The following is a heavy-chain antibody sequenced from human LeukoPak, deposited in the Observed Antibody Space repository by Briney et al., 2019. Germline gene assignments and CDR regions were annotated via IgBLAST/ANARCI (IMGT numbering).Heavy chain of an antibody. V-gene: IGHV3-11*06. CDR1: GFTLSDYY. Sequence: GGSLRLSCAASGFTLSDYYMSWVRQAAGKGLEWVSYISSSSSYINYADSVKGRFTITRDNAKNSLYLQMNSLRAEDTAVYYCARENNYYDSSGYYVYYFDYWGQGTLVTVSS. D-gene: IGHD3-22*01. J-gene: IGHJ4*02. CDR3: ARENNYYDSSGYYVYYFDY. CDR2: ISSSSSYI.